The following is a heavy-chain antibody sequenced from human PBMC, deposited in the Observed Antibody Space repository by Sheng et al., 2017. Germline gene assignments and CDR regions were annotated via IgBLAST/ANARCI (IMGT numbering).Heavy chain of an antibody. Sequence: QVQLVQSGAEVKKPGSSVKVSCKASGGTFSSYAISWVRQAPGQGLEWMGGIIPIFGTANYAQKFQGRVTITTDESTSTAYMELSSLRSEDTAVYYCARSDYDFWSGESGHNWFDPWGQGTLVTVSS. CDR1: GGTFSSYA. D-gene: IGHD3-3*01. CDR3: ARSDYDFWSGESGHNWFDP. CDR2: IIPIFGTA. V-gene: IGHV1-69*05. J-gene: IGHJ5*02.